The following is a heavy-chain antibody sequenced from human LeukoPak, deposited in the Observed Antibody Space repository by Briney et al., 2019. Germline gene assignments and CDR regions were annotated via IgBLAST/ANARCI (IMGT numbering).Heavy chain of an antibody. CDR2: IYYSGST. Sequence: SETLSLTCTVSGGSISSYYWSWIRQPPGKGLEWIGYIYYSGSTNYNPSLKSRVTISVDTSKNQFSLKLSSVTAADTAVYYCARSEEFGGYFDYWGQGILVTVSS. D-gene: IGHD3-16*01. V-gene: IGHV4-59*01. CDR3: ARSEEFGGYFDY. CDR1: GGSISSYY. J-gene: IGHJ4*02.